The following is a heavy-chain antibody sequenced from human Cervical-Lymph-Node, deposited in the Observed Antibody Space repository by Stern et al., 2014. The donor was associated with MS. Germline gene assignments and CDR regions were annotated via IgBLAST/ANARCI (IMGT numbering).Heavy chain of an antibody. CDR1: GYTFTSYW. D-gene: IGHD6-6*01. V-gene: IGHV5-51*01. J-gene: IGHJ5*02. CDR3: ARLGGSSSGNWFDP. Sequence: VQLQESGPEVKRPGESLKISCQASGYTFTSYWIGWVRQMPGKGLEWMGIIYPGDSDTRYSPSFQGQVTISADKSISTAYLQWSSLKASDTAMYYCARLGGSSSGNWFDPWGQGTLVTVSS. CDR2: IYPGDSDT.